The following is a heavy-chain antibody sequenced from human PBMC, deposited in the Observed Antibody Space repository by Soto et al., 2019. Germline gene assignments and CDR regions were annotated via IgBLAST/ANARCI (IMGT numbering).Heavy chain of an antibody. CDR3: PIEGQFAPNGNQLTGV. Sequence: SVKVVSKASGYVFSENGVSWERQVPGQGLELMGWISTDTGKIKYAQKFQDIVTVTTDTSSSTGYMCLRTLRPDDTAVYYCPIEGQFAPNGNQLTGVGGQGAAVTVS. CDR1: GYVFSENG. CDR2: ISTDTGKI. D-gene: IGHD1-1*01. V-gene: IGHV1-18*04. J-gene: IGHJ6*02.